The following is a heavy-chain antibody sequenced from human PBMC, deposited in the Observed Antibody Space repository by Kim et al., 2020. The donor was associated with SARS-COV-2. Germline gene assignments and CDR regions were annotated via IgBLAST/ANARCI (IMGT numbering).Heavy chain of an antibody. J-gene: IGHJ6*02. Sequence: GGSLRLSCAASGFTFSSYAMHWVRQAPGKGLEWVAVISYDGSNKYYADSVKGRFTISRDNSKNTLYLQMNSLRAEDTAVYYCARDPRAPWAFYYYYGMDVWGQGTTVTVSS. CDR3: ARDPRAPWAFYYYYGMDV. CDR2: ISYDGSNK. CDR1: GFTFSSYA. V-gene: IGHV3-30*04. D-gene: IGHD6-6*01.